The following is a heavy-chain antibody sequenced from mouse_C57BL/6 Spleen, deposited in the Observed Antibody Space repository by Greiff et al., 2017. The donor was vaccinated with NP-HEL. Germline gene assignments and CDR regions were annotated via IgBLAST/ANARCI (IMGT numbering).Heavy chain of an antibody. CDR2: IDPSDSYT. CDR3: ARNYLAMDY. Sequence: QVQLQQPGAELVMPGASVKLSCKASGYTFTSYWMHWVKQRPGQGLEWIGEIDPSDSYTNYNQKFTGKSTLTVDKSSSTAYMQLSSLTSEDSAVYYCARNYLAMDYWGQGTSVTVSS. CDR1: GYTFTSYW. J-gene: IGHJ4*01. D-gene: IGHD1-1*02. V-gene: IGHV1-69*01.